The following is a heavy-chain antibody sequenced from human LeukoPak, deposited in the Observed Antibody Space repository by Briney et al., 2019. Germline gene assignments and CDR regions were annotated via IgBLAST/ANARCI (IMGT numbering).Heavy chain of an antibody. CDR2: ISGSGGST. J-gene: IGHJ4*02. CDR3: AKTYSSSWYVFDY. Sequence: PGGSLRLSCAASGFTFSSYAMSWVRQAPGKGLEWVSAISGSGGSTHYADSVKGRFTISRDNSKNTLYLQMNSVRAEDTAVYYCAKTYSSSWYVFDYWGQGTLVTVSS. CDR1: GFTFSSYA. D-gene: IGHD6-13*01. V-gene: IGHV3-23*01.